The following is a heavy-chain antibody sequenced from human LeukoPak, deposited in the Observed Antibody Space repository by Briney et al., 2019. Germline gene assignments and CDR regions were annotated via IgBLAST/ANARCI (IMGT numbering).Heavy chain of an antibody. CDR1: GGTFSSYA. D-gene: IGHD3-10*01. J-gene: IGHJ4*02. V-gene: IGHV1-69*13. CDR3: ARVAGGSGSYYLFDY. Sequence: ASVKVSCKASGGTFSSYAISWVRQGPGQGLEWMGGIIPIFGTANYAQKFQGRVTITADESTSTAYMELSSLRSEDTAVYYCARVAGGSGSYYLFDYWGQGTLVTVSS. CDR2: IIPIFGTA.